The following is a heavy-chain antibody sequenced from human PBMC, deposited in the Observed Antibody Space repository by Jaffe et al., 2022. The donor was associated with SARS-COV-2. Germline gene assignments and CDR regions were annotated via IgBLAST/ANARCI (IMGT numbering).Heavy chain of an antibody. CDR2: ISYDGSNK. V-gene: IGHV3-30*18. CDR1: GFTFSSYG. J-gene: IGHJ4*02. D-gene: IGHD3-10*01. CDR3: AKEYYYYGSGSYLYYFDY. Sequence: QVQLVESGGGVVQPGRSLRLSCAASGFTFSSYGMHWVRQAPGKGLEWVAVISYDGSNKYYADSVKGRFTISRDNSKNTLYLQMNSLRAEDTAVYYCAKEYYYYGSGSYLYYFDYWGQGTLVTVSS.